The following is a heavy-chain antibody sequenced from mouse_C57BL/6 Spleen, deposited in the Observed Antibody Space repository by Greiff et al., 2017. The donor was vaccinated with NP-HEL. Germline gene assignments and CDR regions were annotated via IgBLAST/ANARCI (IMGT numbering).Heavy chain of an antibody. J-gene: IGHJ4*01. D-gene: IGHD2-2*01. CDR2: IDPSDSET. CDR1: GYTFTSYW. V-gene: IGHV1-52*01. Sequence: QVQLQQPGAELVRPGSSVKLSCKASGYTFTSYWMHWVKQRPIQGLEWIGNIDPSDSETHYNQKFKDKATLTVDKSSSTAYMQLSSLTSEDSAVYYCARNYGYALYAMDYWGQGTSVTVSS. CDR3: ARNYGYALYAMDY.